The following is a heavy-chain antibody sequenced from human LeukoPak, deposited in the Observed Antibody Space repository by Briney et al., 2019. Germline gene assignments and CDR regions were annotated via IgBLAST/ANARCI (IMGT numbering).Heavy chain of an antibody. D-gene: IGHD3-10*01. J-gene: IGHJ4*02. CDR1: GYSFTGYY. Sequence: GASVNVSCKASGYSFTGYYTHWVRQAPGQGLEWMGWINPNSGGTNYAQKFQGRVTMTRDTSISTAYMELSRLRSDDTAVYYCARDPPVRGVIITYLFDYWGQGTLVTVSS. CDR3: ARDPPVRGVIITYLFDY. CDR2: INPNSGGT. V-gene: IGHV1-2*02.